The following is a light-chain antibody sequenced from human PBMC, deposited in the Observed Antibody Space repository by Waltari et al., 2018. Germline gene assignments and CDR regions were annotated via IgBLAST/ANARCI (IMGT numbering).Light chain of an antibody. CDR1: KLGDKY. V-gene: IGLV3-1*01. J-gene: IGLJ2*01. CDR3: QAWDSSTVV. CDR2: QDS. Sequence: SYELTQPPSVSVSPGQTASITCSGDKLGDKYFSWYQLKPGQSPVLVIYQDSQRPSGIPERFSGSNSGNTATLTISGTQAMDEADYYCQAWDSSTVVFGGGTKLTVL.